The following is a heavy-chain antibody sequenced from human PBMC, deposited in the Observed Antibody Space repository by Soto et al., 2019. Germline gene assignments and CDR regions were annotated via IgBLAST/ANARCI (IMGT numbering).Heavy chain of an antibody. J-gene: IGHJ3*02. CDR1: GFTFDDYA. D-gene: IGHD2-2*01. CDR3: AKDKSPGCSSTSCYDSDAFDI. CDR2: ISWNSGSI. Sequence: GGSLRLSCAASGFTFDDYAMHWVRQAPGKGLEWVSGISWNSGSIGYADSVKGRFTISRDNAKNSLYLQMNSLRAEDTALYYCAKDKSPGCSSTSCYDSDAFDIWGQGTMVTVSS. V-gene: IGHV3-9*01.